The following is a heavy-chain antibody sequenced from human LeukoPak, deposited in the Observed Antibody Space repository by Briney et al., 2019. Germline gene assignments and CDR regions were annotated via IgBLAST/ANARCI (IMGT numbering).Heavy chain of an antibody. CDR3: AKDGFSSSWYSGWFDP. Sequence: GGSLRLSCAASGFTFSSYSMNWVRQAPGKGLEWVSSISSSSSYIYYADSVKGRFTISRDNAKNSLYLQMNSLRAEDMALYYCAKDGFSSSWYSGWFDPWGQGTLVTVSS. D-gene: IGHD6-13*01. CDR2: ISSSSSYI. CDR1: GFTFSSYS. V-gene: IGHV3-21*04. J-gene: IGHJ5*02.